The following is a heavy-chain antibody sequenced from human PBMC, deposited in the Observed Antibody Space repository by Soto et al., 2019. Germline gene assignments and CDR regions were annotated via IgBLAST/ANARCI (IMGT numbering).Heavy chain of an antibody. CDR3: ARKLGSSGDHFGWLDP. V-gene: IGHV1-69*12. D-gene: IGHD3-22*01. CDR1: GGTFSNYA. Sequence: QVQLVQSGAEVKKPGSSVRVSCKASGGTFSNYAIDWVRQAPGQGLEWMGGIIPVFRTTNVAQKFQGRVTITAGDSTSTAYMALSSLRSEATAVYYCARKLGSSGDHFGWLDPWGQGTLVTVSS. J-gene: IGHJ5*02. CDR2: IIPVFRTT.